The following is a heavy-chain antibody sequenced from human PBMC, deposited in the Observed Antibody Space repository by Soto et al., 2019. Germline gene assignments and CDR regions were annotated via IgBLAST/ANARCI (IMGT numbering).Heavy chain of an antibody. J-gene: IGHJ5*02. CDR2: MNPDGSEQ. CDR3: TGDLNHDCGP. D-gene: IGHD2-21*01. Sequence: GGSLRLSCAASGFTFSDYWMTWVRQTPGKGLEGVANMNPDGSEQYYLDSVKGRFTISRDNAKNSLYLQMNNLRGEDTAVYYCTGDLNHDCGPWGRGTQVTVS. V-gene: IGHV3-7*04. CDR1: GFTFSDYW.